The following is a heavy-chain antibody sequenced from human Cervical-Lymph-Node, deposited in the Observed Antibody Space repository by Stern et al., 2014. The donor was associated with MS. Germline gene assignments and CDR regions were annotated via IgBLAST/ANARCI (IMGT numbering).Heavy chain of an antibody. CDR3: ARPAKVVVLTAIHGPYFDN. CDR2: INPHSGGT. D-gene: IGHD2-21*02. CDR1: GYTFTDYH. Sequence: VHLVESGAEVKKPGASVKVSCKASGYTFTDYHIHWARQAPGQGLEWMGRINPHSGGTSYAQKFQGRVTMTRGTSISTAYMDLSSLRSDDTAVYYCARPAKVVVLTAIHGPYFDNWGQGTLVTVSS. J-gene: IGHJ4*02. V-gene: IGHV1-2*06.